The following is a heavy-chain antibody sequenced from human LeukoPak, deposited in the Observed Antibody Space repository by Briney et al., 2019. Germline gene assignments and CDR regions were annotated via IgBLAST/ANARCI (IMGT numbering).Heavy chain of an antibody. CDR3: ARTGYSSGWTNFDY. D-gene: IGHD6-19*01. J-gene: IGHJ4*02. Sequence: PSETLSLTCTVSGGSISSYYRSWIRQPPGKGLEWIGYIYYSGSTNYNPSLKSRVTISVDTSKNQFSLKLSSVTAADTAVYYCARTGYSSGWTNFDYWGQGTLVTVSS. CDR2: IYYSGST. V-gene: IGHV4-59*01. CDR1: GGSISSYY.